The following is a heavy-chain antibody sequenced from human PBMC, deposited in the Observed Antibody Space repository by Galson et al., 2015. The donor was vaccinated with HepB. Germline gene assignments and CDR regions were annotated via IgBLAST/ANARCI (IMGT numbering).Heavy chain of an antibody. J-gene: IGHJ4*02. CDR1: GLTFRRYC. D-gene: IGHD1/OR15-1a*01. CDR3: VTGEQGAWDY. CDR2: IKEDENAK. Sequence: SLRLSCAASGLTFRRYCMSWVRQAPGKGLEWVAIIKEDENAKDYVDSVKGRFTISRDNAKNSLYLQMSSLRGEDTAVYYCVTGEQGAWDYWGQGTLVIVSS. V-gene: IGHV3-7*03.